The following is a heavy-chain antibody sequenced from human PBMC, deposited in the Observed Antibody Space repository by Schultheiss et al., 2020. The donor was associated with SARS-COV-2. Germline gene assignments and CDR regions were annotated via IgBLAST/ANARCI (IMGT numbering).Heavy chain of an antibody. D-gene: IGHD3-22*01. CDR3: ARTSAYYFASPQYYFDY. Sequence: GGSLRLSCKASGYTFTGYYIHWVRQAPGQGLEWMGIINPSGGGTRYAQKFQGRVTMTRDTSTSTVYMELSSLRSEDTAVYLCARTSAYYFASPQYYFDYWGQGTLVTVSS. CDR2: INPSGGGT. V-gene: IGHV1-46*01. J-gene: IGHJ4*02. CDR1: GYTFTGYY.